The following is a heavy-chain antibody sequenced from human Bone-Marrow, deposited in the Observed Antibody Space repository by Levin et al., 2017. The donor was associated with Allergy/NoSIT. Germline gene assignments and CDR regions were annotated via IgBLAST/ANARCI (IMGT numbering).Heavy chain of an antibody. V-gene: IGHV1-3*01. Sequence: GESLKISCKASGYTFTSYAMHWVRQAPGQRLEWMGWINAGNGNTKYSQKFQGRVTITRDTSASTAYMELSSLRSEDTAVYYCARGVAVADTIDYWGQGTLVTVSS. CDR1: GYTFTSYA. J-gene: IGHJ4*02. CDR3: ARGVAVADTIDY. CDR2: INAGNGNT. D-gene: IGHD6-19*01.